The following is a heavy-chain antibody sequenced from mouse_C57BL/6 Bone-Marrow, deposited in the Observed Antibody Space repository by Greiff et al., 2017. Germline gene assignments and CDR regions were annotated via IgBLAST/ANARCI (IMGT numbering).Heavy chain of an antibody. CDR3: ARGYYGSSYAMDY. CDR2: ISSGSSPI. V-gene: IGHV5-17*01. D-gene: IGHD1-1*01. J-gene: IGHJ4*01. CDR1: GFTFSDYG. Sequence: EVLLVESGGGLVKPGGSLKLSCAASGFTFSDYGMHWVRQAPGKGLEWVAYISSGSSPIYYADTVKGRFTISRYNAKNPLFLHMTSLRSEDTAMYYCARGYYGSSYAMDYWGQGTSVTVSS.